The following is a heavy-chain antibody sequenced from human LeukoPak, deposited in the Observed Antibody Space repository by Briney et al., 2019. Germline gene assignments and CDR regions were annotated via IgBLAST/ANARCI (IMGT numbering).Heavy chain of an antibody. CDR3: ARAYDSSGYYGN. V-gene: IGHV4-39*06. CDR2: IYDSGST. D-gene: IGHD3-22*01. Sequence: SETLSLTCTVSGGSIRSSYYYWGWIHQPPGKGLEWIGSIYDSGSTNYNPSLKSRVTISVDTSKNQFTLKLSSVTAADTAVYYCARAYDSSGYYGNWGQGTLVTVSS. J-gene: IGHJ4*02. CDR1: GGSIRSSYYY.